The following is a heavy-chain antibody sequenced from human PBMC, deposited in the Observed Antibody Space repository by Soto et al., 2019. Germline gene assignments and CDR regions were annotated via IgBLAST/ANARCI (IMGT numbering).Heavy chain of an antibody. CDR2: INSDGSTT. D-gene: IGHD3-9*01. CDR1: GFTFSSYW. V-gene: IGHV3-74*01. J-gene: IGHJ4*02. CDR3: ARVRAGYYNFDY. Sequence: EVQLVESGGGLVQPGGSPRLSCVASGFTFSSYWMHWVRQAPGKGLVWVSRINSDGSTTSYADSVKGRFTISRDNAKNTLYLQMNSLRAEDTAVYYCARVRAGYYNFDYWGQGTLVTVSS.